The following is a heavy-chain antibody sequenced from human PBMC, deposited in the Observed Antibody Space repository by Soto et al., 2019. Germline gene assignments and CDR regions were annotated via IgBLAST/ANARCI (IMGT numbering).Heavy chain of an antibody. CDR3: ARGMINIGAQVIDC. V-gene: IGHV4-59*01. Sequence: QVQLQESGPGLVKPSETLSLTCTVSGDSISSSWWTWIRQPPGKGLEWIGYISHVGGTNYNPSLSMRVTLSIDTSKNQFSLRLSFVTAGDTAVYFCARGMINIGAQVIDCWGQGTLVTVSS. CDR1: GDSISSSW. CDR2: ISHVGGT. J-gene: IGHJ4*02. D-gene: IGHD3-16*01.